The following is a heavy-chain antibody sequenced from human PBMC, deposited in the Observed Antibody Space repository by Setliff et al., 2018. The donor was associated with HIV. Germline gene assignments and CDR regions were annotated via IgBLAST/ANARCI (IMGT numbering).Heavy chain of an antibody. Sequence: GESLKISCKTSGYNFRMYWIAWVRQMPGKGLEWMGIIYPGDSDTRYSPSFQGQVTISADKSISTAYLQWSSLKASDTAMYYCARVSRNLYGHLDGFDIWGHGTMVTVSS. D-gene: IGHD3-10*01. CDR2: IYPGDSDT. J-gene: IGHJ3*02. V-gene: IGHV5-51*01. CDR3: ARVSRNLYGHLDGFDI. CDR1: GYNFRMYW.